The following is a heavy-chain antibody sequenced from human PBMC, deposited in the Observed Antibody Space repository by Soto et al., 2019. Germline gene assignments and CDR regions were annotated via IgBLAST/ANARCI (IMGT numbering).Heavy chain of an antibody. V-gene: IGHV4-4*07. CDR1: GGSLSNYF. D-gene: IGHD3-16*01. CDR3: ARERGGGFDY. J-gene: IGHJ4*02. Sequence: LSLTCSVSGGSLSNYFWTWIRQPAGKGLEWIGRVFSGGSTNLNPSLKSRVSMSVDTSKKELSLRLTSVTAADTAMYFCARERGGGFDYWGLGILVTVSS. CDR2: VFSGGST.